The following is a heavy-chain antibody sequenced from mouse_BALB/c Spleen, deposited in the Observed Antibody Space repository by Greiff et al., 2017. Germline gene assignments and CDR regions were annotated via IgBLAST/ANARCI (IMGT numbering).Heavy chain of an antibody. J-gene: IGHJ4*01. CDR3: TRGNWDNYDAMDY. V-gene: IGHV1S81*02. D-gene: IGHD4-1*01. CDR2: INPSNGGT. Sequence: QVQLQQSGAELVKPGASVKLSCKASGYTFTRYYMYWVKQRPGHGLERIGEINPSNGGTNFNEKFKSKATLTVDKSSSTAYMQLSSLTSEDSAVYYCTRGNWDNYDAMDYWGQGTSVTVSA. CDR1: GYTFTRYY.